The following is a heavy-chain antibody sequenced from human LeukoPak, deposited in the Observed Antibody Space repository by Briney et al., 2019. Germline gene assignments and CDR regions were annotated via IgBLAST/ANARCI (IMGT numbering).Heavy chain of an antibody. D-gene: IGHD2-21*02. J-gene: IGHJ4*02. CDR2: ISGSGGST. CDR1: GFTFDDYG. V-gene: IGHV3-23*01. CDR3: AKELWSTAINY. Sequence: GGSLRLSCAASGFTFDDYGMSWVRQAPGKGLEWVSGISGSGGSTYYADSVKGRFTISRDSSNNTLYLQMNSLRVEDTAVYYCAKELWSTAINYWGQGTLVTVSS.